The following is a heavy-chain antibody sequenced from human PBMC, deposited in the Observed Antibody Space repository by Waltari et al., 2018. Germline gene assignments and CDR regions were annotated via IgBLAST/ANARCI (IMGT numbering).Heavy chain of an antibody. Sequence: QVQLVQSGAEVQKPGSSVKVSCKASCGTFSSYAISWVRQAPGQGLEWMGGIIPICGTANYAQKVQGRVTITADKSTSTAYMELSSLRSEDTAVYYCARGLDGYNYFDYWGQGTLVTVSS. J-gene: IGHJ4*02. D-gene: IGHD5-12*01. CDR1: CGTFSSYA. CDR2: IIPICGTA. CDR3: ARGLDGYNYFDY. V-gene: IGHV1-69*14.